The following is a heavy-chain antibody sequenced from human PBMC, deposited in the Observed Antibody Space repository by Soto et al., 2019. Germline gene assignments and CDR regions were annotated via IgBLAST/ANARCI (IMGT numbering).Heavy chain of an antibody. CDR3: ASFHADYEYFFDS. V-gene: IGHV4-59*01. D-gene: IGHD3-16*01. J-gene: IGHJ4*02. Sequence: LSLTCTVSGGSISRYHWSWIRQPPGKGLEWIGYIYYSGSTYYNPSLRSRVAISVDTSKNQFSLKVSSVTAADTAVYYCASFHADYEYFFDSWGQGTLVTVSS. CDR2: IYYSGST. CDR1: GGSISRYH.